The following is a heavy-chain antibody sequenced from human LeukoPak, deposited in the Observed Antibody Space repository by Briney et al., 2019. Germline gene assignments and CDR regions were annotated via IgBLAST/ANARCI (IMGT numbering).Heavy chain of an antibody. V-gene: IGHV1-18*01. D-gene: IGHD6-13*01. CDR1: GYTFTTYG. J-gene: IGHJ5*02. Sequence: GASVKVSCKASGYTFTTYGFSWVRRAPGQGLEWMGWISAYNGNTNYAQKLQGRVTMTTDTSTSTAYMELRSLRSDDTAVYYCAREAAAGTDPFFDPWGQGTLVTVSS. CDR2: ISAYNGNT. CDR3: AREAAAGTDPFFDP.